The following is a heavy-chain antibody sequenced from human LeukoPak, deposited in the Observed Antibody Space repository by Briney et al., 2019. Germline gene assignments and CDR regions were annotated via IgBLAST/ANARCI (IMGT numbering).Heavy chain of an antibody. J-gene: IGHJ2*01. CDR2: ISSSSSTI. CDR1: GFTFSSYS. V-gene: IGHV3-48*01. CDR3: AREQNVGGFDL. Sequence: PGGSLRLSCAASGFTFSSYSMNWVRQAPGKGLEWVSYISSSSSTIYYADSVKGRFTISRDNAKNSLYLQMNSLRAEDAAVYYCAREQNVGGFDLWGRGTLVTVSS. D-gene: IGHD1-26*01.